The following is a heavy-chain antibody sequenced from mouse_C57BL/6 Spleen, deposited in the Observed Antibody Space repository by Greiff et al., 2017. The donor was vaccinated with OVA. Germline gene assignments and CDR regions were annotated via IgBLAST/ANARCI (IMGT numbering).Heavy chain of an antibody. D-gene: IGHD6-5*01. CDR2: ISSGSSTI. Sequence: EVQGVESGGGLVKPGGSLKLSCAASGFTFSDYGMHWVRQAPEKGLEWVAYISSGSSTIYYADTVKGRFTISRDNAKNTLFLQMTSLRSEDTAMYYCARTAMRLYYYAMDYWGQGTSVTVSS. V-gene: IGHV5-17*01. J-gene: IGHJ4*01. CDR3: ARTAMRLYYYAMDY. CDR1: GFTFSDYG.